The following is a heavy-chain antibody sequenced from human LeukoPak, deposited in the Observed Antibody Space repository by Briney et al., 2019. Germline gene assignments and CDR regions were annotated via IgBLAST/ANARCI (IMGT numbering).Heavy chain of an antibody. Sequence: GASVKVSCKAFGYTFTSHYMHWVRQAPGQGLEWMGIINPRGGSTSYAQKFQGRVTLTRDTSTSTVYMELSSLRSEGTAVYYCATARRLEGYCSSITCLVPYNWLDPWGQGTLVTVSS. CDR1: GYTFTSHY. CDR2: INPRGGST. D-gene: IGHD2-2*01. J-gene: IGHJ5*02. CDR3: ATARRLEGYCSSITCLVPYNWLDP. V-gene: IGHV1-46*01.